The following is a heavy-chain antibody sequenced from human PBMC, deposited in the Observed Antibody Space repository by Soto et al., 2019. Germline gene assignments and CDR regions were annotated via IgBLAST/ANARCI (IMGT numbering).Heavy chain of an antibody. V-gene: IGHV3-48*02. CDR1: GFAFSSYA. J-gene: IGHJ4*02. D-gene: IGHD3-16*01. CDR2: ITASSTTI. CDR3: ARGWGEY. Sequence: EVQLVESGGGLGQPGGSLRLSCAASGFAFSSYAMSWVRQTPDKGLEWVSHITASSTTIHYAASVKGRFTVSRDNADDSLYRQMNSLGDEETAVYYCARGWGEYWAQGTLATVSS.